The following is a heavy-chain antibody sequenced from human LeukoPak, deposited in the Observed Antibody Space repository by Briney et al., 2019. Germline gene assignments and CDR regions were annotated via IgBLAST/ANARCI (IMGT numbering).Heavy chain of an antibody. CDR2: IYTSGYT. J-gene: IGHJ6*04. V-gene: IGHV4-4*08. CDR1: GGSISSHS. CDR3: ARRWDTATLDV. Sequence: SETLSLTSTVSGGSISSHSWSWIRQPPGKGLEWIGYIYTSGYTNYNPSLKSRVTMSVDTSKNQFSLKVTSVTAADTAVYYCARRWDTATLDVWGKGTTVTVSS. D-gene: IGHD5-18*01.